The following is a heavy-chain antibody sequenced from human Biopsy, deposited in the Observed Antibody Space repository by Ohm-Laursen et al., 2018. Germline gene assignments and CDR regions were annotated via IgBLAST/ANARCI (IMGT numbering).Heavy chain of an antibody. D-gene: IGHD2-2*02. V-gene: IGHV3-23*01. CDR2: ISDSGGST. J-gene: IGHJ4*02. CDR3: AKARSGSSNICYNY. CDR1: GFIFSSYA. Sequence: SLRLSCAASGFIFSSYAMSWVRQAPGKGLEWVSGISDSGGSTYYADSVKGRFTISRDNSKNTLYLEMNSLRAEDTAIYYCAKARSGSSNICYNYWGQGTLVSVSS.